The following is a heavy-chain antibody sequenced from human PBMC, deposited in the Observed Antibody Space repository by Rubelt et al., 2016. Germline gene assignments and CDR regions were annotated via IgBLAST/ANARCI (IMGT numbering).Heavy chain of an antibody. CDR3: ARDWGDDSTGYYGMDV. CDR1: GFTVSSNF. J-gene: IGHJ6*02. CDR2: IYSGGST. V-gene: IGHV3-66*01. D-gene: IGHD3-22*01. Sequence: EVQLVESGGGLVQPGGSLRLSCADSGFTVSSNFMSCVRQAPGKGLEWVSVIYSGGSTLNAESVEGRFTISRDISKNTLYLQMNSRRADDTALYYCARDWGDDSTGYYGMDVWGQGTMVTVSS.